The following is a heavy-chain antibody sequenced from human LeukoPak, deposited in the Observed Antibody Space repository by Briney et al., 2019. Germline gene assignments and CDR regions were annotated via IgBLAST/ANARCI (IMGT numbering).Heavy chain of an antibody. CDR3: ARGYIYRFDY. Sequence: SQTLSLTCAISGDSVSSNSATWNWIRQSPSRGLEWLGRTYYRSKWRNDYALSVKRRITVNPDTSKNQFSLQPNSVTPEDTAVYYCARGYIYRFDYWGQGTLVTVSS. CDR1: GDSVSSNSAT. CDR2: TYYRSKWRN. J-gene: IGHJ4*02. V-gene: IGHV6-1*01. D-gene: IGHD5-18*01.